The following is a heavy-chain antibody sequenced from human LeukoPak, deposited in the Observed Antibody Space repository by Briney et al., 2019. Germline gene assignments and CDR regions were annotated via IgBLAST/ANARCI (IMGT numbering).Heavy chain of an antibody. CDR1: GGSISSYY. CDR2: IYYSGST. Sequence: PSETLSLTCAVSGGSISSYYWSWIRQSPGKGLEWIGYIYYSGSTYYNPSLRSRVTISVDTSNNQFSLKLSSVTASDTAVYYCARHGRYSSDWWGGAFDIWGQGTMVTVSS. J-gene: IGHJ3*02. CDR3: ARHGRYSSDWWGGAFDI. D-gene: IGHD6-19*01. V-gene: IGHV4-59*08.